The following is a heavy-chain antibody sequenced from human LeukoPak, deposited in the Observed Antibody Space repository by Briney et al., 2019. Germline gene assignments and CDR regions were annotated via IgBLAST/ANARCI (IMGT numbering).Heavy chain of an antibody. CDR3: ARRTSSSWVFDY. CDR2: IYTSGST. V-gene: IGHV4-4*09. J-gene: IGHJ4*02. Sequence: NPSETLSLTCTVSGGSMGSYYWSWIRQPPGKGLEWIGYIYTSGSTNYNPSLKSRVTISIDTSQNQFSLKLSSVTAADTAVYYCARRTSSSWVFDYWGQGTLVTVSS. CDR1: GGSMGSYY. D-gene: IGHD6-13*01.